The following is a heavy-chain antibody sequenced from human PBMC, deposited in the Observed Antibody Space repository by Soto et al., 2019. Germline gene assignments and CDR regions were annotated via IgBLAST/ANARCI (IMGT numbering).Heavy chain of an antibody. CDR3: ASRYSYGDPFHY. CDR1: GGSISSSNW. D-gene: IGHD5-18*01. Sequence: PSETLCLTCAVSGGSISSSNWWRRGQQPGGEGEEGSGESYHSGSNNYNQSVKRRVTISGDKSKNQFSMKLNSVTDADRGVYYCASRYSYGDPFHYWGQGTLVTVSS. V-gene: IGHV4-4*02. CDR2: SYHSGSN. J-gene: IGHJ4*02.